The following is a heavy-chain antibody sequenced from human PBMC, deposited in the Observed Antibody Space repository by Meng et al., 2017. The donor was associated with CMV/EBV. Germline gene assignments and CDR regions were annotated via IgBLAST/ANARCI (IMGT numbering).Heavy chain of an antibody. J-gene: IGHJ4*02. Sequence: GSFIGSYWRCTRRPPGKGLEWIGEINHSGSTNYNPSLKSRVTISVDTSKNQFSLKLSSVTAADTAVYYCARSSPLRFLEFLPPFRPNWGQGTLVTVSS. CDR3: ARSSPLRFLEFLPPFRPN. V-gene: IGHV4-34*01. CDR2: INHSGST. CDR1: GSFIGSY. D-gene: IGHD3-3*01.